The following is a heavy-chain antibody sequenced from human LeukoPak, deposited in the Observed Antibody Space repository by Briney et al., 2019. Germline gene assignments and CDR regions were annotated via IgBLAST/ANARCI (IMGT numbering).Heavy chain of an antibody. CDR2: IYYSGST. CDR3: ARQNYYDSSGFDY. J-gene: IGHJ4*02. V-gene: IGHV4-38-2*02. CDR1: GCSISSGYY. D-gene: IGHD3-22*01. Sequence: SETLSLTCTVSGCSISSGYYWDWIRQPPGKGLEWIGNIYYSGSTYYNPSLKSRVTISVDTSKNQFSLKLSSVTAADTAVYYCARQNYYDSSGFDYWGQGTLVTVSS.